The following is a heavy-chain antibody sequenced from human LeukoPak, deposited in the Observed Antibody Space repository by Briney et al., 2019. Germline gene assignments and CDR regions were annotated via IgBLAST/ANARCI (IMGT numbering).Heavy chain of an antibody. D-gene: IGHD3-22*01. V-gene: IGHV5-51*01. J-gene: IGHJ4*02. CDR1: GYSFTSYW. CDR3: ARHYEYYYDSSGYYLDY. CDR2: IYPGDSDT. Sequence: GESLKISCKGSGYSFTSYWIGWVRQMPGKGLEWMGIIYPGDSDTRYSPSFQGQVTISADKSISTAYLQWSSLKASDTAMYYCARHYEYYYDSSGYYLDYWGPGTLVTVSS.